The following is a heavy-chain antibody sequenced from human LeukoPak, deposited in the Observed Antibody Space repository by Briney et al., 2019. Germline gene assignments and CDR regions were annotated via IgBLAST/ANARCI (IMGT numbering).Heavy chain of an antibody. CDR1: GGSINSYY. D-gene: IGHD1-26*01. CDR3: ARRTGELTHDAFDI. CDR2: IYYSGST. J-gene: IGHJ3*02. Sequence: PSETLSLTCTVSGGSINSYYWSWIRQPPGKGLEWIGYIYYSGSTNYNPSLKSRVTISVDTSKNQFSLKLSSVTAADTAVYYCARRTGELTHDAFDIWGQGTMVTVSS. V-gene: IGHV4-59*08.